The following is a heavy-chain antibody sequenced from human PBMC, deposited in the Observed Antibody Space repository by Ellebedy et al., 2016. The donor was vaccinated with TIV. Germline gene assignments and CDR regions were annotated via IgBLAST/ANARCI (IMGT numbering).Heavy chain of an antibody. Sequence: GESLKISCAASGLTFSSYWIHWVRQAPGKGLVWVSRINGGGSSASYADSVMGRFTISRDNAKNTVYLQMNSLRAEDTAVYYCAKGGGGQSNYWGQGTLVTVSS. V-gene: IGHV3-74*01. J-gene: IGHJ4*02. CDR3: AKGGGGQSNY. D-gene: IGHD2-15*01. CDR2: INGGGSSA. CDR1: GLTFSSYW.